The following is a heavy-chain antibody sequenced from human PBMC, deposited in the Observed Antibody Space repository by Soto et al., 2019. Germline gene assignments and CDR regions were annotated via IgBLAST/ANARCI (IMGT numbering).Heavy chain of an antibody. J-gene: IGHJ4*02. CDR2: IIPIFGTA. D-gene: IGHD1-26*01. Sequence: SVKVSCKASGGTFSSYAISWVRQAPGHGLEWMGGIIPIFGTANYAQKFQGRVTITADKSTSTAYMELSSLRSEDTAVYYCARVTEGWEHYYFDYWSQGALVTV. CDR3: ARVTEGWEHYYFDY. V-gene: IGHV1-69*06. CDR1: GGTFSSYA.